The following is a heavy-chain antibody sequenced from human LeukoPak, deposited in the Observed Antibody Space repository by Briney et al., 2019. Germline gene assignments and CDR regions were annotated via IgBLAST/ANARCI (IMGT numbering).Heavy chain of an antibody. CDR3: AKVSPLVGANDY. D-gene: IGHD1-26*01. V-gene: IGHV3-30*02. CDR2: IWHDGSNQ. CDR1: GLTFSNYG. J-gene: IGHJ4*02. Sequence: PGGSLRLSCAPSGLTFSNYGIHWVRQAPGKGLAWVTFIWHDGSNQYYAESVKGRFTISRDNSRNTVYLQMTNLTSDDTAIYYCAKVSPLVGANDYWGQGALVTVSS.